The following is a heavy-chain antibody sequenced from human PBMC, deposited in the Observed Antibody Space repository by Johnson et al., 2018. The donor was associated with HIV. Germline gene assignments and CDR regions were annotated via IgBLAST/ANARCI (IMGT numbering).Heavy chain of an antibody. CDR3: ARLPSGYSRDGFNV. D-gene: IGHD5-18*01. Sequence: VQLVESGGGLVQPGGSLRLSCAASGFTVSSNYMSWVRQAPGTGLEWVSVIYSGGSTYSADSVKGRFTISRANSKNTLYLQMNSLRAEDTAVYYCARLPSGYSRDGFNVWGQGTMVTLSS. V-gene: IGHV3-66*04. CDR2: IYSGGST. CDR1: GFTVSSNY. J-gene: IGHJ3*01.